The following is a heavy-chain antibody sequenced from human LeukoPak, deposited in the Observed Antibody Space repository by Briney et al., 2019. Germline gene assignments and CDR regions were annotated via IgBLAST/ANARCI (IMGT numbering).Heavy chain of an antibody. CDR1: GFTFNIYE. V-gene: IGHV3-48*03. Sequence: GGSLRLSCAASGFTFNIYEMNWVRQAPGKGLEWVSYISSSGSTIYYADSVKGRFTISRDNSKNTLYLQMNSLRAEDTAVYYCARSSKGSGYYWTYYYYYMDVWGKGTTVTVSS. CDR2: ISSSGSTI. D-gene: IGHD3-22*01. CDR3: ARSSKGSGYYWTYYYYYMDV. J-gene: IGHJ6*03.